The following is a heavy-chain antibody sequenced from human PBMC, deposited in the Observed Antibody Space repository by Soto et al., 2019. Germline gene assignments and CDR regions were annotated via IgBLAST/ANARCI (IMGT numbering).Heavy chain of an antibody. CDR2: ISAYNGNT. CDR1: GYTFTSYG. V-gene: IGHV1-18*01. J-gene: IGHJ4*02. D-gene: IGHD3-3*01. Sequence: GASVKVSCKASGYTFTSYGISWVRQAPGQGLEWMGWISAYNGNTNYAQKLQGRVTMTTDTSTSTAYMELRSLRSDDTAVYYCAKSGDYDLWSGYSFDYWGQGTLVTVSS. CDR3: AKSGDYDLWSGYSFDY.